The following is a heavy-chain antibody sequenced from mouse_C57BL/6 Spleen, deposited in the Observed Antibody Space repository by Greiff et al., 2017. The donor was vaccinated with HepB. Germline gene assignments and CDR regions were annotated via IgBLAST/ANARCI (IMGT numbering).Heavy chain of an antibody. D-gene: IGHD1-1*01. J-gene: IGHJ3*01. CDR2: INPSSGYT. CDR1: GYTFTSYW. CDR3: ADATSGSSSWFAY. Sequence: ESGAELAKPGASVKLSCKASGYTFTSYWMHWVKQRPGQGLEWIGYINPSSGYTKYNQKFKDKATLTADKSSSTAYMQLSSLTYEDSAVYYCADATSGSSSWFAYWGQGTLVTVSA. V-gene: IGHV1-7*01.